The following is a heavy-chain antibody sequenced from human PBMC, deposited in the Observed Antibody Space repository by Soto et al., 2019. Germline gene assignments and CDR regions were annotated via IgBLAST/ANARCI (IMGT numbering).Heavy chain of an antibody. CDR3: AHRYRTSWYKGACDL. Sequence: QITLKESGPALVKHTKPLTLTCTFSGFSLDTYGMGLGWIRQSPGTALEWAELIYWDDNKRYSPSLKSRLTITKDTSNIRVILTMTKVDPEYTGTYFRAHRYRTSWYKGACDLGGQGTMVTVSS. CDR2: IYWDDNK. CDR1: GFSLDTYGMG. V-gene: IGHV2-5*02. J-gene: IGHJ3*01. D-gene: IGHD6-13*01.